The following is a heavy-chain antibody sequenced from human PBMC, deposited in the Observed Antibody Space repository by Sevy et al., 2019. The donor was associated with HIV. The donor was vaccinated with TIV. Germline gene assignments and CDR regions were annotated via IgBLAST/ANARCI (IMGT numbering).Heavy chain of an antibody. J-gene: IGHJ6*02. CDR2: ISGSGGST. D-gene: IGHD3-22*01. Sequence: GGCLRLSCAASGFTFSSYAMSWVRQAPGKGLERVSAISGSGGSTYYADSVKGRFTISRDNSKNTLYLQMNSLRSEDKAAYYCAKDFNYYDTSGYYNKTFTPISHYYYYYGMDVWGQGTTVYVSS. V-gene: IGHV3-23*01. CDR1: GFTFSSYA. CDR3: AKDFNYYDTSGYYNKTFTPISHYYYYYGMDV.